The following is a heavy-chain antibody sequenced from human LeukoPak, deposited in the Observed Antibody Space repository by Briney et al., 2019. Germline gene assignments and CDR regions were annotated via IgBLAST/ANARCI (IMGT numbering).Heavy chain of an antibody. D-gene: IGHD5-12*01. Sequence: VASVKVSCKASGYTISDYFMHWVRQAPGQGLEWMGWINPNTNGINYAQKFQGRVIMTRDTSINTAYVELRSLTSDDTAIYYCASARYSGHEPFDFWGQGTLVTVST. CDR3: ASARYSGHEPFDF. J-gene: IGHJ4*02. CDR1: GYTISDYF. CDR2: INPNTNGI. V-gene: IGHV1-2*02.